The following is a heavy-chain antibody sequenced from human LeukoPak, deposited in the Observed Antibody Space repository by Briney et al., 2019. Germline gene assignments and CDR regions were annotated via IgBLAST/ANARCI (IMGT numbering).Heavy chain of an antibody. Sequence: SETLSLTCTISGGSVSDYYWSWIRQSPGKGLEWIGYIYYTGSTTYNPSLKSRVTISVDTSKNQFSLKLSSVTAADTAVYYCARAGGSSADWGQGTLVTVSS. CDR3: ARAGGSSAD. CDR2: IYYTGST. CDR1: GGSVSDYY. D-gene: IGHD3-10*01. J-gene: IGHJ4*02. V-gene: IGHV4-59*08.